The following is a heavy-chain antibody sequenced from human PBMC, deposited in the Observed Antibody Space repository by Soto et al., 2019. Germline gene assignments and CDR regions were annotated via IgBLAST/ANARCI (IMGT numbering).Heavy chain of an antibody. CDR3: ARDADILTGSDAFDI. D-gene: IGHD3-9*01. CDR1: GFSFSDYY. V-gene: IGHV3-11*05. J-gene: IGHJ3*02. CDR2: ISSVNNDT. Sequence: PGGSLRLSCAASGFSFSDYYMSWIRQAPGKGLEWVSYISSVNNDTNYADSVKGRFTISRANAKNSLYLQMNSLRAEDTAVYYCARDADILTGSDAFDIWGQGTMVTVSS.